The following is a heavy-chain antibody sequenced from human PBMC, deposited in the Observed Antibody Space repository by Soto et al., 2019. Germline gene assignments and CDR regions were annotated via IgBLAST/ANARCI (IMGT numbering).Heavy chain of an antibody. CDR1: GLTFGTST. CDR3: ARGGWERASSHYGMDV. CDR2: IAVGSGRT. Sequence: GDSVQVSWESSGLTFGTSTVKWVRQDRVQRPEWIGYIAVGSGRTNYPQKFQGRVTMTRDTSISTAYMELSRLRSDDTAVYYCARGGWERASSHYGMDVWGQGNTVTGSS. V-gene: IGHV1-58*01. D-gene: IGHD1-26*01. J-gene: IGHJ6*02.